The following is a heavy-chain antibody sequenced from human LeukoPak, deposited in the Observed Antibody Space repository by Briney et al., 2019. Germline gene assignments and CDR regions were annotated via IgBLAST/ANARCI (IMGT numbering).Heavy chain of an antibody. CDR2: ISSSGSTI. D-gene: IGHD3-9*01. CDR3: ANLHYDILTGYIYYFDY. CDR1: GFTFSSYE. V-gene: IGHV3-48*03. J-gene: IGHJ4*02. Sequence: GGSLRLSCAASGFTFSSYEMNWVRRAPGKGLEWVSYISSSGSTIYYADSVKGRFTISRDNSKNTLYLQMNSLRAEDTAVYYCANLHYDILTGYIYYFDYWGQGTLVTVSS.